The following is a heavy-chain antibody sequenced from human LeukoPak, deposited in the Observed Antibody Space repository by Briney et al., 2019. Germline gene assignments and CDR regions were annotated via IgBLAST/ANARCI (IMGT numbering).Heavy chain of an antibody. Sequence: EASVKVSCKASGYKFTSYGIDWVRQAPGQGLEWMGRINPNSGGTNYAQKFQGRVTMTRDTSISTAYMELSRLRSDDTAVYYCARGPNYYDSSGLAFDIWGQGTMVTVSS. CDR3: ARGPNYYDSSGLAFDI. D-gene: IGHD3-22*01. J-gene: IGHJ3*02. CDR1: GYKFTSYG. CDR2: INPNSGGT. V-gene: IGHV1-2*06.